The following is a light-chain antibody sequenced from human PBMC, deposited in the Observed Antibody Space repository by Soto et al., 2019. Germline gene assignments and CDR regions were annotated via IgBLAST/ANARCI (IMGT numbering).Light chain of an antibody. Sequence: IQMTQSPPTLSASVGDRVTITCRASQTISRSLAWYQQKPGKAPKLLIYDDSTLESEVPSRFGGSGSGTEFTLTISSLQTDDFATYYCQQCNSYPYTFGQGTRLEIK. CDR2: DDS. CDR1: QTISRS. V-gene: IGKV1-5*01. J-gene: IGKJ2*01. CDR3: QQCNSYPYT.